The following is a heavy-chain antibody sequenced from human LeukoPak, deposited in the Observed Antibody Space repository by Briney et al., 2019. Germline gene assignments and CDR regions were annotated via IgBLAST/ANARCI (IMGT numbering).Heavy chain of an antibody. CDR1: GYTFTSYY. CDR3: ARAVLVNSYYYYYYMDV. D-gene: IGHD2-2*01. CDR2: INPSGGST. Sequence: ASVKVSCKASGYTFTSYYMHWVRQAPGQGLEWMGIINPSGGSTSYAQKFQGRVTMTRDMSTSTVYMELSSLRSEDTAVYYCARAVLVNSYYYYYYMDVWGKGTTVTISS. V-gene: IGHV1-46*01. J-gene: IGHJ6*03.